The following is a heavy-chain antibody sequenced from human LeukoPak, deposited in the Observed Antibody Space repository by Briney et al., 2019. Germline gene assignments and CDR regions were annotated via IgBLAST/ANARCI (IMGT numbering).Heavy chain of an antibody. J-gene: IGHJ4*02. V-gene: IGHV4-59*08. CDR2: IYYSGSA. Sequence: PSETLSLTCIVSGGSISGYYWSWIRQPPGRGLEWIGHIYYSGSATYNPSLKSRVTISVDTSKNQFSLKLGSVTAADTAVYYCARRHCSSTTCYFDYWGQGALVTVSS. CDR3: ARRHCSSTTCYFDY. CDR1: GGSISGYY. D-gene: IGHD2-2*01.